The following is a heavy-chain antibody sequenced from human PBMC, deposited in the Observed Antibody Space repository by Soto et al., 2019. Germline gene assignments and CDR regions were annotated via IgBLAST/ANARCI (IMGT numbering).Heavy chain of an antibody. D-gene: IGHD2-2*01. CDR2: IIPISDTT. CDR3: ARSQGSSTSLEIYYYYYYGMDG. J-gene: IGHJ6*02. Sequence: QVQLVQSGAEVKKPGSSVKVSCKASGGTFSSYAISWVRQAPGQGLEWMGGIIPISDTTNYAQKFQGRVTITVDESTSTAYMELSSLRSEDTAVYYCARSQGSSTSLEIYYYYYYGMDGWGQGTTVTVSS. CDR1: GGTFSSYA. V-gene: IGHV1-69*01.